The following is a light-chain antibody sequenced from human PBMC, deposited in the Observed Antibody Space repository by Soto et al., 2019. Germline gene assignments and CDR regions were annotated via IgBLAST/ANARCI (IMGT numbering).Light chain of an antibody. CDR1: SSDVGGYKY. V-gene: IGLV2-14*01. CDR2: EVS. Sequence: QSALTQPASVSGSPGQSITLSCTGTSSDVGGYKYVSWYQQYPGNAPKVLIYEVSNRPSGVSNRFSGSKSGNTASLTISGLQAEDEADYYCSSYTSSNTWVFGGGTQLTVL. J-gene: IGLJ7*01. CDR3: SSYTSSNTWV.